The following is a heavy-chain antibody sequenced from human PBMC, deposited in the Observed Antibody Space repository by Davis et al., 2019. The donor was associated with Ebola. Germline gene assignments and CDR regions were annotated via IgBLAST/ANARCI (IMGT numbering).Heavy chain of an antibody. CDR2: INHSGST. Sequence: SETLSLTCGVYDGSLSGLFWSWVRQPPGKGLEWIGEINHSGSTNYNPAFRTRVTISIDTSKNQFSLRLTSVTAADTAVYFCARGSLGMDVWGQGTTVIVSS. V-gene: IGHV4-34*01. CDR3: ARGSLGMDV. CDR1: DGSLSGLF. J-gene: IGHJ6*02.